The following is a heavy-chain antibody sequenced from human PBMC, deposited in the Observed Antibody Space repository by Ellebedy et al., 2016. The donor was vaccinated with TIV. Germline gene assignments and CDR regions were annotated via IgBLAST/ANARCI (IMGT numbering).Heavy chain of an antibody. J-gene: IGHJ2*01. CDR3: ARDLLEVTMKWYFDL. CDR2: ISTSSNYI. CDR1: GFTFSNYS. V-gene: IGHV3-21*01. D-gene: IGHD4-17*01. Sequence: PGGSLRLSCAASGFTFSNYSMNWVRQAPGKGLEWVSSISTSSNYIYYADSVKGRFTISRDNAKNSLYLQMNSLRAEDTAVYYCARDLLEVTMKWYFDLWGRGTLVTVSS.